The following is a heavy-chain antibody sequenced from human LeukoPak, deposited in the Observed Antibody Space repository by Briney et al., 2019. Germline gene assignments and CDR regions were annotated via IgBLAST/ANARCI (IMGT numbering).Heavy chain of an antibody. V-gene: IGHV1-69*05. J-gene: IGHJ4*02. Sequence: VASVKVSCKASGGTFSSYAISWVRQAPQQGVEWMGGIIPIFGTANYAQKFQGRVTITTDESTSTAYMELSSLRSEDTAVYYCAVVPAPGDFDYWGRGTLVTVSS. D-gene: IGHD2-2*01. CDR2: IIPIFGTA. CDR1: GGTFSSYA. CDR3: AVVPAPGDFDY.